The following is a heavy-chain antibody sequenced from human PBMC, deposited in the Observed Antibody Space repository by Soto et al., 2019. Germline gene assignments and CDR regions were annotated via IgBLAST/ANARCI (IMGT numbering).Heavy chain of an antibody. V-gene: IGHV3-30-3*01. J-gene: IGHJ4*02. Sequence: QVQLVESGGGVVQPGRSLRLSCAASGFTFSSYAMHWVRQAPGKGLEWVAVISYDGSNKYYADSEKGRFTISRDNSKNTLYLQVNSLRAEDTAVYYCARDPGPYCRGGSCYSDYWGQVTLVTV. CDR1: GFTFSSYA. CDR2: ISYDGSNK. CDR3: ARDPGPYCRGGSCYSDY. D-gene: IGHD2-15*01.